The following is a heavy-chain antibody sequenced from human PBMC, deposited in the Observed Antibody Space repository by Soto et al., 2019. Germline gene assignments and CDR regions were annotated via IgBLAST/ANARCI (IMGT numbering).Heavy chain of an antibody. Sequence: GSLRLSCAASGFTFDSYAMTWVRLTPGKGLEWVSTISGSGAMTYHADSVKGGFTVSGDNSRNTLYLQMNGLSAEDTAIYYCAKNFGYSYSYDMGDTWGQGTLVTVSS. V-gene: IGHV3-23*01. CDR2: ISGSGAMT. CDR1: GFTFDSYA. CDR3: AKNFGYSYSYDMGDT. J-gene: IGHJ5*02. D-gene: IGHD5-18*01.